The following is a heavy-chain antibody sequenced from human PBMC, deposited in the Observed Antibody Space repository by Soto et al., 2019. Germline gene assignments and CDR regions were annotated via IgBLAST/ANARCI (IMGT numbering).Heavy chain of an antibody. V-gene: IGHV3-33*01. CDR1: GFTFSSYG. CDR3: ARVGAAAGTPYYYYGMDV. Sequence: GGSLRLSCAASGFTFSSYGMHWVRRAPGKGLEWVAVIWYDGSNKYYADSVKGRFTISRDNSKNTLYLQMNSLRAEDTAVYYCARVGAAAGTPYYYYGMDVWGQGTTVTVSS. CDR2: IWYDGSNK. D-gene: IGHD6-13*01. J-gene: IGHJ6*02.